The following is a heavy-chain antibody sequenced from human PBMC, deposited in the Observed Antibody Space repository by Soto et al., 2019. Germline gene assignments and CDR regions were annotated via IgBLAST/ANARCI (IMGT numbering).Heavy chain of an antibody. CDR1: GFTFSRYG. CDR2: IWYDGSNK. Sequence: SLRLSCAPSGFTFSRYGMHLVRQAPGKGLEGVAGIWYDGSNKYYADSVKGRFTIARHNAESSLYLQMNSLRAEDTAVYYCARDPPKRFRGKYYFYYYTMDLWGQGTTGTGSS. CDR3: ARDPPKRFRGKYYFYYYTMDL. D-gene: IGHD3-10*01. J-gene: IGHJ6*02. V-gene: IGHV3-33*01.